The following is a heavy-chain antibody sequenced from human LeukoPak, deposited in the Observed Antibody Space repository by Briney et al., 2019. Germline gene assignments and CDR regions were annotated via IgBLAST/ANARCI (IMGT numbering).Heavy chain of an antibody. J-gene: IGHJ4*02. CDR2: INPNSGGT. Sequence: ASAKVSCKASGYTFTGYYMHWVRQAPGQGLEWMGWINPNSGGTNYAQKFQGWVTMTRDTSISTAYMELSRLRSDDTAVYYCARAVYYYYGSGSYFDYWGQGTLVTVSS. D-gene: IGHD3-10*01. CDR3: ARAVYYYYGSGSYFDY. CDR1: GYTFTGYY. V-gene: IGHV1-2*04.